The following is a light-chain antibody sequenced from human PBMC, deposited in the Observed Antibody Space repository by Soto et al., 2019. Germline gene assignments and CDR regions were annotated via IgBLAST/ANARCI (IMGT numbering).Light chain of an antibody. CDR2: TAS. CDR3: QQYGSAPWT. V-gene: IGKV3-20*01. CDR1: EGVASNY. Sequence: EIVLTQSPGTLSLSPGERATLSCWASEGVASNYLAWYQQKPGRAPRLLIFTASSRATGIPDRFSGGGSGTECTLNISRLEPEDSAVYYCQQYGSAPWTFGQGTKVDIK. J-gene: IGKJ1*01.